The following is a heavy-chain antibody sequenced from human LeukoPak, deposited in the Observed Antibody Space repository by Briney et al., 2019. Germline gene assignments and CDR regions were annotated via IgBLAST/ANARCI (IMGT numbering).Heavy chain of an antibody. J-gene: IGHJ3*02. V-gene: IGHV4-39*01. Sequence: PSETLSLTCTVSGGSINSSSYYWGWIRQPPGKGLEWIGSIYYSGSTYYNPSLKSRVIISVDTSKNQFSLKLSSVTAADTAVYYCARARYSNSWYAVDIWGQGTMVTVSS. D-gene: IGHD6-13*01. CDR3: ARARYSNSWYAVDI. CDR1: GGSINSSSYY. CDR2: IYYSGST.